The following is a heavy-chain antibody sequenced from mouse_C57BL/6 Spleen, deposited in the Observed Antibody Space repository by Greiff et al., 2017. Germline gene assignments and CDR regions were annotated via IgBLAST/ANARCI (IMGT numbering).Heavy chain of an antibody. CDR2: INPNNGGT. CDR1: GYTFTDYY. D-gene: IGHD1-1*01. V-gene: IGHV1-26*01. J-gene: IGHJ4*01. CDR3: ARGYGSSYYAMDY. Sequence: VQLQQSGPELVKPGASVKISCKASGYTFTDYYMNWVKQSHGKSLEWIGDINPNNGGTSYNQKFKGKATLTVDKSSSTDYMELRSLTSEDSAVYYCARGYGSSYYAMDYWGQGTSVTVSS.